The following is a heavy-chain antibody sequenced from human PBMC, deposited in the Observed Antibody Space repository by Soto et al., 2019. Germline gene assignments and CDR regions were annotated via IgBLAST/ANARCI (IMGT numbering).Heavy chain of an antibody. V-gene: IGHV4-59*01. CDR2: IYYSGST. Sequence: PSETLSLTCTVSGGSISSYYWSWIRQPPGKGLEWIGYIYYSGSTNYNLSLKSRVNISVDTSKNQFSLKLSSVTAADTAVCYCARGDPLLWFGEKVYYGMDVWGQGTTVTVSS. D-gene: IGHD3-10*01. CDR1: GGSISSYY. J-gene: IGHJ6*02. CDR3: ARGDPLLWFGEKVYYGMDV.